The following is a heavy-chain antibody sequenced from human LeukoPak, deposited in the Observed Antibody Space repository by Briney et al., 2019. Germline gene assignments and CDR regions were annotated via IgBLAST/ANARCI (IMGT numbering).Heavy chain of an antibody. CDR2: ISSSSSTI. V-gene: IGHV3-48*02. D-gene: IGHD6-6*01. CDR3: ASPSIAALVY. CDR1: GGSISSYY. Sequence: PSETLSLTCTVSGGSISSYYWSWVRQAPGKGLEWVSYISSSSSTIYYADSVKGRFTISRDNAKNSLYLQMNSLRDEDTAVYYCASPSIAALVYWGQGILVTVSS. J-gene: IGHJ4*02.